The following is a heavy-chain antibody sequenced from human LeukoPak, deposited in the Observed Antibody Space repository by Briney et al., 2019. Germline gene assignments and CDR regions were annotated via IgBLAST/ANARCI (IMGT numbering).Heavy chain of an antibody. J-gene: IGHJ6*02. CDR1: GGSISNYY. V-gene: IGHV4-4*07. Sequence: SETLSLTCNVSGGSISNYYWSWIRQPAGKGLELIGRIYISGSTNYNPSLKSRVTMSVDTSKNQFSLKLSSVTAADTAVYYCARAPPDANYYYYGMDVWGQGTTVTVSS. CDR3: ARAPPDANYYYYGMDV. CDR2: IYISGST.